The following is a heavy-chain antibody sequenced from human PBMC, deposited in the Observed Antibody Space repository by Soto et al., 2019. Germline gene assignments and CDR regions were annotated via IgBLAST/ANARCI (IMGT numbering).Heavy chain of an antibody. D-gene: IGHD3-16*01. CDR2: IKQDGSEK. V-gene: IGHV3-7*01. J-gene: IGHJ3*02. CDR3: ARVGGKVAPDAFDI. CDR1: GFTFSSYW. Sequence: GGSLRLSCAASGFTFSSYWMSWVRQAPGKGLEWVANIKQDGSEKYYVDSVKGRFTISRDNAKNSLYLQMNSLRAEDTAVYYCARVGGKVAPDAFDICGQGTMLTVSS.